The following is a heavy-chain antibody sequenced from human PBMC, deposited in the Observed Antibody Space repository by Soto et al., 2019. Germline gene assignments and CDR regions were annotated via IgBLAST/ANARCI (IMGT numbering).Heavy chain of an antibody. J-gene: IGHJ6*02. CDR1: GYTFTSYG. Sequence: QVQLVQSGAEVKKPGASVKVSCKASGYTFTSYGISWVRQAPGQGLEWMGWISAYNGNTNYAQKLQGRVTMTTDTSTRTAYMERRSLRSDDTAVYYCARGRLVLYETHYGMDVWGQGTTVTVSS. V-gene: IGHV1-18*01. CDR2: ISAYNGNT. D-gene: IGHD6-19*01. CDR3: ARGRLVLYETHYGMDV.